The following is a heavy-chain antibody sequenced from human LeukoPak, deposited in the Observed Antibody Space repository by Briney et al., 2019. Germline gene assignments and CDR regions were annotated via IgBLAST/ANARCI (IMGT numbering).Heavy chain of an antibody. CDR3: AREWGLSPFDY. CDR1: GFTFSTYE. V-gene: IGHV3-48*03. J-gene: IGHJ4*02. Sequence: GGSLRLSCAASGFTFSTYEMNWVRQAPGKGLEWVSYISSSGSTIYYADSVKGRFTISRDNAKNSLYLQTNSLRAEDTAVYYCAREWGLSPFDYWGQGTLVTVSS. CDR2: ISSSGSTI. D-gene: IGHD3-16*01.